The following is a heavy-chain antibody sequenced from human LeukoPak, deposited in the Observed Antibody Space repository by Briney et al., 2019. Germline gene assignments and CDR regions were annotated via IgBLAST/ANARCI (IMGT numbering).Heavy chain of an antibody. J-gene: IGHJ4*02. Sequence: ASVKVSCKASSYPFTRYGISWVRQAPGQGLEWMGWISGSNGNTNYAQKFLGRVTMTADTSTSTAYMELRSLTSDDTAVYYCARDPSSITMVRGVTKCFVYWGQGTLVTVSP. CDR1: SYPFTRYG. V-gene: IGHV1-18*01. CDR2: ISGSNGNT. D-gene: IGHD3-10*01. CDR3: ARDPSSITMVRGVTKCFVY.